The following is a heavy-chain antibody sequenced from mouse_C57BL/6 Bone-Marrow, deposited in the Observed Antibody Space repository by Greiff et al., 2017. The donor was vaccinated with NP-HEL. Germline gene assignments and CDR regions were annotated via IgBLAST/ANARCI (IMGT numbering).Heavy chain of an antibody. J-gene: IGHJ3*01. CDR1: GYTFTSYW. V-gene: IGHV1-59*01. Sequence: PLQQPGAELVRPGTSVKLSCKASGYTFTSYWMHWVKQRPGQGLEWIGVIDPSDSYTNSNQKFKGKATLTVDTSSSTAYMQLSSLTSEDSAVYYCARGFPAWFAYWGQGTLVTVSA. CDR3: ARGFPAWFAY. CDR2: IDPSDSYT.